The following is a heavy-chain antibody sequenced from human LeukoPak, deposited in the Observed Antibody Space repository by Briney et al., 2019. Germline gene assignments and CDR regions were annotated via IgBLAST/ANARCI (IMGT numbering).Heavy chain of an antibody. D-gene: IGHD5-18*01. Sequence: GGSLRLSCAASGLTFSSYAMSWVRQAPGKGLEWASAISGSGGSTYYADSVKGRFTISRDNSKNTLYLQMNSLRAEDTAVYYCAKGYSYYYYGVDVWGQGTTVTVSS. J-gene: IGHJ6*02. CDR2: ISGSGGST. CDR1: GLTFSSYA. V-gene: IGHV3-23*01. CDR3: AKGYSYYYYGVDV.